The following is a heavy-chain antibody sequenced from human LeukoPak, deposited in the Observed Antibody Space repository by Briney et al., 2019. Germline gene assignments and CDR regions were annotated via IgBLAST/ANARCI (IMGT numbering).Heavy chain of an antibody. D-gene: IGHD3-16*01. J-gene: IGHJ4*02. V-gene: IGHV4-39*07. CDR1: GGTITNTKYY. Sequence: SETLSLTCTVSGGTITNTKYYWAWIRQHPGKGLEWHGSIYYSGRTSNSPSLKSRVTLSVDTSKNQFSLRLTSVTAADTAVYYCATHAYSSPTPLWDYWGQGALVAVSS. CDR2: IYYSGRT. CDR3: ATHAYSSPTPLWDY.